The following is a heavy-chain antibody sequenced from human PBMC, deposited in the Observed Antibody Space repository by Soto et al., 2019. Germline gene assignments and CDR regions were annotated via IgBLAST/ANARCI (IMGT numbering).Heavy chain of an antibody. CDR2: IIPIFGTA. J-gene: IGHJ6*02. CDR1: GGTFSSYA. D-gene: IGHD6-6*01. V-gene: IGHV1-69*01. Sequence: QVPLVQSGAEVKKPGSSVKVSCKASGGTFSSYAISWVRQAPGQGLEWMGGIIPIFGTANYAQKFQGRVTITADESTSTAYMELSSLRSEDTAVYYCAREGIEYSSSNDHYYYYGMDVWGQGTTVTVSS. CDR3: AREGIEYSSSNDHYYYYGMDV.